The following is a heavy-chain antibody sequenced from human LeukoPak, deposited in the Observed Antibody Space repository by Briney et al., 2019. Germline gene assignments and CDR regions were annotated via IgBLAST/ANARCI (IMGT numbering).Heavy chain of an antibody. CDR3: ARDEEGYGYHH. V-gene: IGHV3-21*06. D-gene: IGHD5-18*01. CDR1: GFTFSSYD. CDR2: ISTSSSYI. Sequence: SGGSLRLSCAASGFTFSSYDMNWVRQAPGKGLEWVSSISTSSSYIDYADSVQGRFTISRDNAENSLYLQMNSLRAEDTAVYYCARDEEGYGYHHWGQGTLVTVSS. J-gene: IGHJ4*02.